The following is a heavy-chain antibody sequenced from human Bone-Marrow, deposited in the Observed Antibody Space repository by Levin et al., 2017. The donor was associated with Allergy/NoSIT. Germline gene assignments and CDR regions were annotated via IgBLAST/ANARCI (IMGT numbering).Heavy chain of an antibody. CDR2: ITASGSST. Sequence: GGSLRLSCAASGFIFSNYAMAWVRQAPGKGLEWVSSITASGSSTDYADSVKGRFTISRDNSKNTLHLHMNGLRAEETAIYYCAKRDGRGYSYGHFDNWGQGTLVAVSS. CDR3: AKRDGRGYSYGHFDN. CDR1: GFIFSNYA. J-gene: IGHJ4*02. V-gene: IGHV3-23*01. D-gene: IGHD5-18*01.